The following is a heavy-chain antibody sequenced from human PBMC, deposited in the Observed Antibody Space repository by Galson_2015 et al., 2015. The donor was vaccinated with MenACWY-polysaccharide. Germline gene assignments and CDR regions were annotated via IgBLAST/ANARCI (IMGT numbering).Heavy chain of an antibody. CDR2: ISSGSSTI. J-gene: IGHJ4*02. D-gene: IGHD5-18*01. V-gene: IGHV3-48*01. CDR3: ARTRYSFGYSFDY. Sequence: SLRLSCAASGFTFSSYTMNWVRQAPGKGLEWLSYISSGSSTIYYADSVKGRFTISRDNAKNSLYLQINSLRAEDTAVYYCARTRYSFGYSFDYWGQGTLVTVSS. CDR1: GFTFSSYT.